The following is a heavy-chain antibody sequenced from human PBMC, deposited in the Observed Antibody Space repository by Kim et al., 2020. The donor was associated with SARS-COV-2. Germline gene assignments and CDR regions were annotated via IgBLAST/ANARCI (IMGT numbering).Heavy chain of an antibody. Sequence: SLKNRVTISVDTSKNQFSLKLSSVTAADTAVYYCARHGSDIVVVPAAIDYWGQGTLVTVSS. CDR3: ARHGSDIVVVPAAIDY. D-gene: IGHD2-2*01. J-gene: IGHJ4*02. V-gene: IGHV4-39*01.